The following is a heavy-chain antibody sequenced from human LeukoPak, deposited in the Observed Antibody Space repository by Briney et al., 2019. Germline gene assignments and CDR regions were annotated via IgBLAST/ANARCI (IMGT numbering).Heavy chain of an antibody. V-gene: IGHV3-23*01. CDR1: GFSFSSYA. Sequence: GGSLRLSCAASGFSFSSYAMSWVRQVPGKGLEWVSAIGGSGADTYYASSVKGRFTISRDNSKNTLYLQMNNLRAEDTAVYYCAVPTGLTVTGPDYWGQGTLVTVSS. J-gene: IGHJ4*02. CDR3: AVPTGLTVTGPDY. CDR2: IGGSGADT. D-gene: IGHD6-19*01.